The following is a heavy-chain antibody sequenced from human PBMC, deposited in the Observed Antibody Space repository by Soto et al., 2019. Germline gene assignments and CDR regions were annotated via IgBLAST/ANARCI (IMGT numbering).Heavy chain of an antibody. CDR2: ISSSSTYI. V-gene: IGHV3-21*01. D-gene: IGHD2-2*02. J-gene: IGHJ6*04. CDR3: AILDPGYCISTSCYTRQQHPRGLPVYYYVMDV. Sequence: GGSLRLSCAASGFTFSSYSMNWVRQAPGKGLEWVSSISSSSTYIYYADSVKGRFTISRDNAKNSLYLQMNSLRAEDTAVYYSAILDPGYCISTSCYTRQQHPRGLPVYYYVMDVWAEGTTVTFSS. CDR1: GFTFSSYS.